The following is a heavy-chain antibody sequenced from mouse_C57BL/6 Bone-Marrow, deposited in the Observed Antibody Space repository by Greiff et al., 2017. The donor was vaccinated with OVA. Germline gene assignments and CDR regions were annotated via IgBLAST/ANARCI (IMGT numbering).Heavy chain of an antibody. Sequence: QVQLKQPGAELVKPGASVKLSCKASGYTFTCYWMHWVKQRPGQGLEWIGMIHPNSGSTNYNEKFKSKATLTVDKSSSTAYMQLSSLTSEDSAVYYCARSPRVPFAYWGQGTLVTVSA. CDR1: GYTFTCYW. V-gene: IGHV1-64*01. J-gene: IGHJ3*01. CDR3: ARSPRVPFAY. CDR2: IHPNSGST.